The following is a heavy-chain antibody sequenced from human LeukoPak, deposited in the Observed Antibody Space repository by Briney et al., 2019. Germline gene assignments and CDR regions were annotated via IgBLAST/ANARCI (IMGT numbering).Heavy chain of an antibody. Sequence: GGSLRLSCAASGFTFSSYSMNWVRQAPGKGLEWVSCISSSRSNIYYADSVKGRFTISRDNAKSTLYLQMNSLSAEDTAVYYCATDPPHKVVLTAASPPFGYWGQGTLVTVSS. CDR3: ATDPPHKVVLTAASPPFGY. CDR1: GFTFSSYS. D-gene: IGHD2-2*01. V-gene: IGHV3-21*01. J-gene: IGHJ4*02. CDR2: ISSSRSNI.